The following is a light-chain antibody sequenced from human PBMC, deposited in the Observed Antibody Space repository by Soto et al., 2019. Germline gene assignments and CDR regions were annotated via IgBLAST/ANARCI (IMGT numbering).Light chain of an antibody. J-gene: IGKJ3*01. CDR2: DAS. Sequence: EITLTQSPATLSLSPGERASLSCRASQSVTTYLAWYQHKPGQPPRLLIYDASTRATGIPDRFSGSGSGTDFTLTISSLEPEDFVVYYCQQRSNWPPIITFGPGTKVDL. CDR3: QQRSNWPPIIT. CDR1: QSVTTY. V-gene: IGKV3-11*01.